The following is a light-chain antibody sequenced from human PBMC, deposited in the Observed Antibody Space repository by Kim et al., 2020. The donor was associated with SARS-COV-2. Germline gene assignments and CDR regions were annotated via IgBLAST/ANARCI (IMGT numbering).Light chain of an antibody. CDR1: QGIRSW. CDR3: QQANTFPRT. Sequence: ASVGDRVSITCRASQGIRSWLAWYQQKPGEPPKLLIYGASTLHSGVPSRFSGSGAGTDFTLTISSLQPEDFGTYYCQQANTFPRTFGGGTKVDIK. V-gene: IGKV1-12*01. CDR2: GAS. J-gene: IGKJ4*01.